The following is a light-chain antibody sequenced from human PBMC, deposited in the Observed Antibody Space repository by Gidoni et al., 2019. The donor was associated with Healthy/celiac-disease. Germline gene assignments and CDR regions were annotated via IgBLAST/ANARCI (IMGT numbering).Light chain of an antibody. CDR1: QSLLHSNGYNY. V-gene: IGKV2-28*01. CDR2: LGS. J-gene: IGKJ4*01. CDR3: KQALQTFT. Sequence: IVLTQSPLSLPVTPGEPASISCRSSQSLLHSNGYNYLDWYLQKPGQAPQLLIYLGSNRASGVPDRVSGSGSGTDFTLKISRVEAEDVGGYYCKQALQTFTFGGGTKVEIK.